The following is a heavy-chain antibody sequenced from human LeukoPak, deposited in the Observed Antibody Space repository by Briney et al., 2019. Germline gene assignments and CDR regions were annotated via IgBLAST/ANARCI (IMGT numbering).Heavy chain of an antibody. J-gene: IGHJ5*02. CDR3: ARGYSSGFNWFDP. V-gene: IGHV4-34*01. D-gene: IGHD6-19*01. CDR1: GGSFSGYY. CDR2: INHSVST. Sequence: SETLSLTCAVYGGSFSGYYWSWIRQPPGKGLEWIGEINHSVSTNYNPSLKSRVTISVDTSKNQFSLKLSSVTAADTAVYYCARGYSSGFNWFDPWGQGTLVTVSS.